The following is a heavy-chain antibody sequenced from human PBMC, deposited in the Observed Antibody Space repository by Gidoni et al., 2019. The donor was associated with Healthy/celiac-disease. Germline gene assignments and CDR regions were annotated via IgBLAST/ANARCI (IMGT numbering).Heavy chain of an antibody. CDR3: ARGNGSGSYYIASDYYYYGMDV. CDR2: IIPILGIA. D-gene: IGHD3-10*01. CDR1: GGTFSSYA. Sequence: QVQLVQSGAEVKKPGSSVKVSCKASGGTFSSYAISWVRQAPGQGLEWMGRIIPILGIANYAQKFQGRVTITADKSTSTAYMELSSLRSEDTAVYYCARGNGSGSYYIASDYYYYGMDVWGQGTTVTVSS. J-gene: IGHJ6*02. V-gene: IGHV1-69*04.